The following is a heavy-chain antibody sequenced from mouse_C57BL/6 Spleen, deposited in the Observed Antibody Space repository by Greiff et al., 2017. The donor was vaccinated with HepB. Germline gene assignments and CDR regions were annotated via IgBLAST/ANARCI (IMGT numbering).Heavy chain of an antibody. J-gene: IGHJ2*01. D-gene: IGHD2-4*01. CDR2: INPYNGGT. CDR3: ARGITTKYYFDY. Sequence: VQLQQSGPVLVKPGASVKMSCKASGYTFTDYYMNWVKQSHGKSLEWIGVINPYNGGTSYNQKFKGKATLTVDKSSSTAYMELNSLTSEDSAVYYCARGITTKYYFDYWGQGTTLTVSS. V-gene: IGHV1-19*01. CDR1: GYTFTDYY.